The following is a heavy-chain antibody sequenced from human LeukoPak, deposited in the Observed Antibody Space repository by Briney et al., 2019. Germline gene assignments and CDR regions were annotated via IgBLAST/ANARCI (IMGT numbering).Heavy chain of an antibody. J-gene: IGHJ4*02. Sequence: GGSLRLSCAASGYAFSAYNINWVRQAPGKGPEWVSSISVTSSYIYYADSVKGRFTISRDNAENSMFLQMSSLRVEDTAVYYCATSLVSSWPPRYFDCWGQGTLVTVSS. CDR2: ISVTSSYI. CDR1: GYAFSAYN. V-gene: IGHV3-21*01. D-gene: IGHD6-13*01. CDR3: ATSLVSSWPPRYFDC.